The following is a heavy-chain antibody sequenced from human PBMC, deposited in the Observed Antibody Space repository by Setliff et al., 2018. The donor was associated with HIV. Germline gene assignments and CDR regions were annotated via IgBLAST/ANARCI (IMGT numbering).Heavy chain of an antibody. CDR1: GFTFSNFE. D-gene: IGHD6-19*01. CDR3: ARATVSSPGYSSGWYVY. J-gene: IGHJ4*02. CDR2: ISSSSSYI. Sequence: GGSLRLSCAASGFTFSNFEMNWVRQAPGKGLEWVSYISSSSSYIYYADSVKGRFTISRDNAKNSLYLQMNSLRAEDTAVYYCARATVSSPGYSSGWYVYWGQGTLVTVSS. V-gene: IGHV3-21*05.